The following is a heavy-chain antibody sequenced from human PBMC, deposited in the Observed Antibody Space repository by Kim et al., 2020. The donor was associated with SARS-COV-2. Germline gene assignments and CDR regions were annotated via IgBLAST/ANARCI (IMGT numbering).Heavy chain of an antibody. J-gene: IGHJ3*02. Sequence: SETLSLTCAVYGGSFSGYYWSWIRQPPGKGLEWTGEINHSGSTNYNPSLKSRVTISVDTSKNQFSLKLSSVTAADTAVYYCARRYCSSTSCYPRAARPHLDIWGQGTMVTVSS. CDR3: ARRYCSSTSCYPRAARPHLDI. V-gene: IGHV4-34*01. CDR2: INHSGST. D-gene: IGHD2-2*01. CDR1: GGSFSGYY.